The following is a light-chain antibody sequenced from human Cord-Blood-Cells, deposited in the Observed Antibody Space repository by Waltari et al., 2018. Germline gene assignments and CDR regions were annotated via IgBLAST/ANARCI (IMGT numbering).Light chain of an antibody. V-gene: IGLV3-19*01. CDR3: NSRDSSGNHWV. J-gene: IGLJ3*02. CDR1: SLRSYY. Sequence: SSELTQDPAVSVALGQTVRITCQGDSLRSYYASWYQQKPGQAPVLVIHGKNNRPSGIQDRFAGSSSGNTASLTITGAQAEDEADYYCNSRDSSGNHWVFGGGTKLTVL. CDR2: GKN.